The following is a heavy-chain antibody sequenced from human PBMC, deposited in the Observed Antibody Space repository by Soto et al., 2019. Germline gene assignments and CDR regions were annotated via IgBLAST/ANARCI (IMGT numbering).Heavy chain of an antibody. CDR3: ARGTYYDFWSGYYTDYYYGMDV. J-gene: IGHJ6*02. V-gene: IGHV1-69*01. CDR2: IIPIFGTA. Sequence: QVQLVHSGAEVKKPGSSVKVSCKASGGTFSSYAISWVRQAPGQGLEWMGGIIPIFGTANYAQKFQGRVTITADESTSTAYMELSSLRSEDTAVYYCARGTYYDFWSGYYTDYYYGMDVWGQGTTVTVSS. CDR1: GGTFSSYA. D-gene: IGHD3-3*01.